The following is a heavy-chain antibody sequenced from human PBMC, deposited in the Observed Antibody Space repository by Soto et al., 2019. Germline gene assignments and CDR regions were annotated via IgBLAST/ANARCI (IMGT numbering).Heavy chain of an antibody. CDR1: GFTFSIYA. CDR2: VSDSDGTT. V-gene: IGHV3-23*01. Sequence: EVQLLESGGGLVQPGGSLRLSCVASGFTFSIYAMTWVRQAPGKGLEWVSGVSDSDGTTYYADSVKGRFTISRDNSRNTLYLQMNSLRGEDTAVYYCAQRGGSGYYGAFDYWGQGTLVTVSS. CDR3: AQRGGSGYYGAFDY. J-gene: IGHJ4*02. D-gene: IGHD3-22*01.